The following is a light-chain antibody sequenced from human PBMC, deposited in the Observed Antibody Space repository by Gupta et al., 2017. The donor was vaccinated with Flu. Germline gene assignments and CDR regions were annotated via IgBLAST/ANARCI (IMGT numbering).Light chain of an antibody. Sequence: QSVLPQPPSVSGPPGQRVPIACTGSSSNIGASFRVHWYLQLPGTAPKLLIYDTNHRPSGVPDRFSCSKSGTSAALAITGLQAEDEADYYCQSYDSTLSGWVFGGGTKLTVL. V-gene: IGLV1-40*01. J-gene: IGLJ3*02. CDR2: DTN. CDR3: QSYDSTLSGWV. CDR1: SSNIGASFR.